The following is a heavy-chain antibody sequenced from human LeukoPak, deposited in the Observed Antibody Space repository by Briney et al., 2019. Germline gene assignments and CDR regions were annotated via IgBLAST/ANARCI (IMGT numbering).Heavy chain of an antibody. Sequence: ASVKVSCKASGYTFTGYYMHWVRQAPGQGLEWMGRINPNSGGTNYAQKFQGRVTMTRDTSISTAYMELSRLRSDDTAVYYCAGALEIKLGGYLYYFDYWGQGTLVTVSS. CDR2: INPNSGGT. D-gene: IGHD5-12*01. CDR3: AGALEIKLGGYLYYFDY. J-gene: IGHJ4*02. V-gene: IGHV1-2*06. CDR1: GYTFTGYY.